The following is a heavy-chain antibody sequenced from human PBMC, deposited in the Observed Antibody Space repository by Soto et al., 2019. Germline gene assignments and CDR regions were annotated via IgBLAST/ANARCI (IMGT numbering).Heavy chain of an antibody. CDR3: ARNIYYDILTGYSPYYYYYYMDV. Sequence: ASVKVSCKASGYTFTSYYMHWVRQAPGQGLEWMGIINPSGGSTSYAQKFQGRVTMTRDTSTSTVYMELSGLRSEDTAVYYCARNIYYDILTGYSPYYYYYYMDVWGKGTTVTVSS. CDR2: INPSGGST. CDR1: GYTFTSYY. J-gene: IGHJ6*03. V-gene: IGHV1-46*03. D-gene: IGHD3-9*01.